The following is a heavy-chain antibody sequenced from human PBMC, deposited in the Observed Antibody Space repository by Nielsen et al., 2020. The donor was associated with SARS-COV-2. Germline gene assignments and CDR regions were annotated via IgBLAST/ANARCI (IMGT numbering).Heavy chain of an antibody. Sequence: GESLKISCAASGFTFSSYGMHWVRQAPGKGLEWVAVISYDGSNKYYADSVKGRFTISRDNAKNTLYLQMNSLRAEDTAVYYCAILMYYWGQGTLVTVSS. CDR3: AILMYY. CDR1: GFTFSSYG. V-gene: IGHV3-30*03. CDR2: ISYDGSNK. J-gene: IGHJ4*02.